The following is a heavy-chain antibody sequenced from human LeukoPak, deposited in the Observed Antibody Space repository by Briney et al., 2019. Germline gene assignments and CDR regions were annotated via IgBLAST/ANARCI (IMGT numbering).Heavy chain of an antibody. CDR1: GGSISSYY. CDR2: IYYSGST. Sequence: PSETLSLTCTVSGGSISSYYWSWIWQPPGKGLEWIGYIYYSGSTNYNPSLKSRVTISVDTSKNQFSLKLSSVTAADTAVYYCARFRVYSSRGEEAFDIWGQGTMVTVSS. CDR3: ARFRVYSSRGEEAFDI. V-gene: IGHV4-59*01. D-gene: IGHD6-13*01. J-gene: IGHJ3*02.